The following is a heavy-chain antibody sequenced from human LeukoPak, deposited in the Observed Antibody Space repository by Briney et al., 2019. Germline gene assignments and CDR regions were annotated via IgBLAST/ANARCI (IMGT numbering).Heavy chain of an antibody. CDR2: IWYDGSNK. Sequence: PGGSLRLSCAASGFTFSSYGMHWVRQAPGKGLEWVAVIWYDGSNKYYADSVKGRFTISRDNSKNTLYLQLNSLRAEDTAVYYCARDTGGYDYIGYYFDYWGQGTLVTVSS. V-gene: IGHV3-33*01. CDR1: GFTFSSYG. CDR3: ARDTGGYDYIGYYFDY. D-gene: IGHD5-12*01. J-gene: IGHJ4*02.